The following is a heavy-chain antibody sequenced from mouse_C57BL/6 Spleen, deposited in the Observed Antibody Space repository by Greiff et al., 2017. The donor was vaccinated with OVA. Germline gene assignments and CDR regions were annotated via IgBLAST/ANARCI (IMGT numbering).Heavy chain of an antibody. CDR3: ARRRQNGYGEAWFAY. D-gene: IGHD2-2*01. V-gene: IGHV1-81*01. CDR2: IYPRSGNT. J-gene: IGHJ3*01. CDR1: GYTFTSYG. Sequence: QVQLKESGAELARPGASVKLSCKASGYTFTSYGISWVKQRTGQGLEWIGEIYPRSGNTYYNEKFKGKATLTADKSSSTAYMELRSLTSEDAAVYFCARRRQNGYGEAWFAYWGQGTLVTVSA.